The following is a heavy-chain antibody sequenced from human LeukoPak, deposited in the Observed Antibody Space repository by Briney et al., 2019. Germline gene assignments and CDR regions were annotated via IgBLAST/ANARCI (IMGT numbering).Heavy chain of an antibody. CDR3: ATTSRRTLIAAAGNPGAFDI. CDR1: GFTVSSNY. Sequence: GGSLRLSCAASGFTVSSNYMSWVRQAPGKGLEWVSAISGSGGSTYYADSVKGRFTISRDNSKNTLYLQMNSLRAEDTAVYYCATTSRRTLIAAAGNPGAFDIWGQGTMVTVSS. V-gene: IGHV3-23*01. D-gene: IGHD6-13*01. J-gene: IGHJ3*02. CDR2: ISGSGGST.